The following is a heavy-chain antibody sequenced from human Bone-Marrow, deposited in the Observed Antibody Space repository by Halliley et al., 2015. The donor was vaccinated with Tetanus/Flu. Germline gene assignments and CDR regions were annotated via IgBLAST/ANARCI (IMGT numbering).Heavy chain of an antibody. CDR2: ISGSGDTT. J-gene: IGHJ4*02. Sequence: SLRLSCAGSGFTFSNYIMSWVRQPPGKGLEWVSSISGSGDTTNYAASVKGRFTISRDNSKKTLYLEMQTLRDEDTALYFCAKDRSPFSRGYRWEWGQGSLVTVSS. D-gene: IGHD1-26*01. V-gene: IGHV3-23*01. CDR1: GFTFSNYI. CDR3: AKDRSPFSRGYRWE.